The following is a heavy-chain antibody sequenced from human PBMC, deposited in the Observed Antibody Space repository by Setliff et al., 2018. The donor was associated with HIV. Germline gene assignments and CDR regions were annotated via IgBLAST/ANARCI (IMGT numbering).Heavy chain of an antibody. CDR3: ARDPPSSNPTLQYAFDL. V-gene: IGHV1-18*01. Sequence: ASVKVSCKASGYTFVKFGISWGRQAPGQGLEWLGWSSPNGNTKYHYSLQGRVTMTTGTPTSTAFMELRSLTSDDTAVYFCARDPPSSNPTLQYAFDLWGQGTMVTVSS. CDR1: GYTFVKFG. D-gene: IGHD4-4*01. CDR2: SSPNGNT. J-gene: IGHJ3*01.